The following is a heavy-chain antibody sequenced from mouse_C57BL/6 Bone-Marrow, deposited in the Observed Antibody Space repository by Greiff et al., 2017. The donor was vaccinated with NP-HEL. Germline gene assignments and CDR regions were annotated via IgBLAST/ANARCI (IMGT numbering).Heavy chain of an antibody. CDR2: IDPNSGGT. CDR1: GYTFTSYW. J-gene: IGHJ4*01. CDR3: ATSPLYYGYDGRYYYAMDY. Sequence: QVQLQQPGAELVKPGASVKLSCKASGYTFTSYWMHWVKQRPGRGLEWIGRIDPNSGGTKYNEKFKSKATLTVDKPSSTAYMQLSSLTSEDSAVYYCATSPLYYGYDGRYYYAMDYWGQGTSVTVSS. V-gene: IGHV1-72*01. D-gene: IGHD2-2*01.